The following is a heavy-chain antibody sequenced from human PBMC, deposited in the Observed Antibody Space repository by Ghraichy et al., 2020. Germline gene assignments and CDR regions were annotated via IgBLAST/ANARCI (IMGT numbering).Heavy chain of an antibody. Sequence: SETLSLTCTVSGGSISSYYWSWIRQPPGKGLEWIGYIYYSGSTNYNPSLKSRVNISVDTSKNQFSLKLSSVTAADTAGYYCARASGRDGYNLVYYFDYWGQGTLVTVSS. CDR3: ARASGRDGYNLVYYFDY. V-gene: IGHV4-59*01. CDR1: GGSISSYY. J-gene: IGHJ4*02. D-gene: IGHD5-24*01. CDR2: IYYSGST.